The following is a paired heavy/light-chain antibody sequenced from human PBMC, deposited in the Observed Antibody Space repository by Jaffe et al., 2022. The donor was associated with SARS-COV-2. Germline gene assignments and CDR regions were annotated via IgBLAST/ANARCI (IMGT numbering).Light chain of an antibody. V-gene: IGLV2-14*01. CDR1: SSDVGAYNF. Sequence: QSALTQPASVSGSPGQSITISCTGTSSDVGAYNFVSWYQHHPGKAPKLIIYEVSNRPSGVSNRFSGSKSGNTASLTISGLQAVDEADYHCYSYTSTTAYVFGTGTKVTVL. CDR3: YSYTSTTAYV. CDR2: EVS. J-gene: IGLJ1*01.
Heavy chain of an antibody. V-gene: IGHV4-4*02. D-gene: IGHD1-1*01. CDR1: GGSISGRDW. Sequence: QVQLQESGPGLVKPSGTLSLTCAVSGGSISGRDWWTWVRQPPGKGLEWIGEIYHGGTTNYNSSLKSRVTMSVDKSKNHFSLHLSSLIAADTAVYHCAAANDYRIDYWGQGTLVTVSS. CDR2: IYHGGTT. CDR3: AAANDYRIDY. J-gene: IGHJ4*02.